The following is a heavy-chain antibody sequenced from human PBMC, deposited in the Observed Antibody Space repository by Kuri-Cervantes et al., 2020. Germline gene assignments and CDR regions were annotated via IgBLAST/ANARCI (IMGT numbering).Heavy chain of an antibody. J-gene: IGHJ4*02. CDR2: IWYDGTNK. Sequence: GGSLRLSCAASGFTFSDYGMHWVRQAPGKGLEWVAYIWYDGTNKYYADSVKGRFTISRDYSNNTLYLQMSSLRAEDTAVYYCAKDRDYYDSSGVAGFDYWGQGTLVTVSS. CDR1: GFTFSDYG. D-gene: IGHD3-22*01. V-gene: IGHV3-30*02. CDR3: AKDRDYYDSSGVAGFDY.